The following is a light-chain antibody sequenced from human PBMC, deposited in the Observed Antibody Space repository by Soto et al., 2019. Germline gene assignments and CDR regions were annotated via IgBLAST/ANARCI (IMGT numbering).Light chain of an antibody. CDR2: GAS. CDR3: QHYNNFTIT. CDR1: QTISNW. Sequence: DIQMTQSPSTLSASVGDRVTISCRASQTISNWLAWYQQKPGKAPNLLIYGASNLESGVPSRFSGSGSGTEFTLTISSLKTDDFATYYCQHYNNFTITFGQGTRLEIK. J-gene: IGKJ5*01. V-gene: IGKV1-5*01.